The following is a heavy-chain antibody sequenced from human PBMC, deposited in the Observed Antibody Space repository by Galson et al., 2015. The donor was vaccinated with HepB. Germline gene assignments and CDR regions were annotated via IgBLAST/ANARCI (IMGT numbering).Heavy chain of an antibody. CDR1: GFTFSSYS. J-gene: IGHJ6*02. D-gene: IGHD2-2*01. CDR2: ISSSSSYI. CDR3: ARDGLGYCSSTSCYIGDYYYYYGMDV. Sequence: SLRLSCAASGFTFSSYSMNWVRQAPGKGLEWVSSISSSSSYIYYADSVKGRFTISRDNAKNSLYLQMNSLRAEDTAVYYCARDGLGYCSSTSCYIGDYYYYYGMDVWGQGTTVTVSS. V-gene: IGHV3-21*01.